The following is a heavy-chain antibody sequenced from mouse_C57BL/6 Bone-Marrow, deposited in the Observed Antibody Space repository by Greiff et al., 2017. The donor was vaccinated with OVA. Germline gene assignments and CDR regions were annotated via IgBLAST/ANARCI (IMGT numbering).Heavy chain of an antibody. Sequence: QVQLQQSGAELARPGASVKLSCKASGYTFTSYGISWVKQRTGQGLEWIGEIYPRSGNTYYNEKFKGKATLTADKSSSTAYMELRSLTSEDSAVYFCAREAPFPYYFDYWGQGTTLTVSS. CDR2: IYPRSGNT. CDR3: AREAPFPYYFDY. V-gene: IGHV1-81*01. CDR1: GYTFTSYG. J-gene: IGHJ2*01.